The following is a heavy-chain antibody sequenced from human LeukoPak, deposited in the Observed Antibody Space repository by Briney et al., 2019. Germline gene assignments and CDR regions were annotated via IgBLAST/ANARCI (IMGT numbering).Heavy chain of an antibody. Sequence: ASVKVSCTASGYTFTGYYMHWVRQAPGQGLEWMGWINTHSGGTNYAQKFQGRVTMTRDTSISTAYMELSRLKSDDTAAYYCARVGRGYSYGYFDYWGQGTLVTVSS. CDR1: GYTFTGYY. V-gene: IGHV1-2*02. D-gene: IGHD5-18*01. CDR3: ARVGRGYSYGYFDY. J-gene: IGHJ4*02. CDR2: INTHSGGT.